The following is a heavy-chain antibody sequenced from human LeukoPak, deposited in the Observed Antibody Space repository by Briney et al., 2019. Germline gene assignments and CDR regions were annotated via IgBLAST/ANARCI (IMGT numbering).Heavy chain of an antibody. CDR3: ATAVAGTDDAFDI. J-gene: IGHJ3*02. CDR1: GGSISSYY. V-gene: IGHV4-59*01. CDR2: IYYNGST. Sequence: PSETLSLTCTVSGGSISSYYWSLIRQPPGKGLEWIGYIYYNGSTNYNPSLKSRVTISVDTSKNQFSLKLSSVTAADTAVYYCATAVAGTDDAFDIWGQGTMVTVSS. D-gene: IGHD6-19*01.